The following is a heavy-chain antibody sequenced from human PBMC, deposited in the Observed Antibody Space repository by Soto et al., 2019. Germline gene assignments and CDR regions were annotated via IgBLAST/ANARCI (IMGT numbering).Heavy chain of an antibody. CDR3: ARDDGGSYCSSTSCYSTHYYYYMDV. D-gene: IGHD2-2*01. Sequence: ASVKVSCKASGGTFSSYTISWVRQAPGQGLEWMGRIIPILGIANYAQKFQGRVTITADKSTSTAYMELSSLRSEDTAVYYCARDDGGSYCSSTSCYSTHYYYYMDVWGKGTTVTVSS. J-gene: IGHJ6*03. CDR1: GGTFSSYT. V-gene: IGHV1-69*04. CDR2: IIPILGIA.